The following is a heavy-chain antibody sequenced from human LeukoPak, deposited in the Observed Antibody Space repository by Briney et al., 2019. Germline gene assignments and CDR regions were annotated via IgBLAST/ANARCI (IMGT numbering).Heavy chain of an antibody. J-gene: IGHJ4*02. CDR1: GGSISSSNW. Sequence: SETLSLTCAVSGGSISSSNWWSWVRQPPGKGLEWIGEIYHSGSTNYNPSLKSRVTISVDKSKNQFSLKLSSVTAADTAVYYCARDRSSGYYTIWYFDYWGQGTLVTVSS. D-gene: IGHD3-22*01. CDR2: IYHSGST. CDR3: ARDRSSGYYTIWYFDY. V-gene: IGHV4-4*02.